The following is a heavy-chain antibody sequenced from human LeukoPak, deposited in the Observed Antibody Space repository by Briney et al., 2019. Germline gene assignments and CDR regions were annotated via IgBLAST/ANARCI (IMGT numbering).Heavy chain of an antibody. J-gene: IGHJ3*01. CDR2: ISHDGSII. V-gene: IGHV3-30-3*01. Sequence: GGSLRLSCAASGFTFSTSHMHWVRQAPGKGLEWVAVISHDGSIIFYADSVEGRFTISRDNSKNTLYLQMNSLRAEDTAVYYCARVATPGGAFDLWGQGTMVTVSS. CDR1: GFTFSTSH. CDR3: ARVATPGGAFDL. D-gene: IGHD5-12*01.